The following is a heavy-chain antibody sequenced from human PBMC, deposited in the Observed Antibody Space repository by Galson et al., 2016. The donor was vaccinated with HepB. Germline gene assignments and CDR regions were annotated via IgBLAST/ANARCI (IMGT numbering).Heavy chain of an antibody. Sequence: TLSLTCTVSGGAISSDGDYWSWIRHHPGKGLEWIGYIYYSGSTYYTPSLNSRVTISVDTSKNQFSLRLSSVTAADTAAYYCASVSYQFVYYWGQGTLVTVSS. CDR1: GGAISSDGDY. D-gene: IGHD2-2*01. CDR3: ASVSYQFVYY. V-gene: IGHV4-31*03. CDR2: IYYSGST. J-gene: IGHJ4*02.